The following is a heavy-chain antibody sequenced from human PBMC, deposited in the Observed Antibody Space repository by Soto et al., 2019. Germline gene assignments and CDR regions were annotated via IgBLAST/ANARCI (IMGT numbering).Heavy chain of an antibody. CDR2: IIPIFGTA. Sequence: QVQLVQSGAEVKKPGSSVKVSCKASGGTFSSYAISWVRQAPGQGLEWMGGIIPIFGTANYAQKFQGRVTITXXEXTXXAYMELSSLRSEDTAVYYCARTPIRFGELSRWFAPWGQGTLVTVSS. V-gene: IGHV1-69*05. CDR3: ARTPIRFGELSRWFAP. J-gene: IGHJ5*02. CDR1: GGTFSSYA. D-gene: IGHD3-10*01.